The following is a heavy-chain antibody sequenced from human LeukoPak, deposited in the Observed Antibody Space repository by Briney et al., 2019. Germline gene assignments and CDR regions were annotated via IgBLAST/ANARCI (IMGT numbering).Heavy chain of an antibody. CDR3: ARLREIPVFGVVTKSTSYFDY. J-gene: IGHJ4*02. D-gene: IGHD3-3*01. V-gene: IGHV3-7*01. CDR2: IKQDGSEK. Sequence: GGSLRLSCAASGFTFSSYWMSWVRQAPGKGLEWVANIKQDGSEKYYVDSVKGRFTIPRDNAKNSLYLQMNSLRAEDTAVYYCARLREIPVFGVVTKSTSYFDYWGQGTLVTVSS. CDR1: GFTFSSYW.